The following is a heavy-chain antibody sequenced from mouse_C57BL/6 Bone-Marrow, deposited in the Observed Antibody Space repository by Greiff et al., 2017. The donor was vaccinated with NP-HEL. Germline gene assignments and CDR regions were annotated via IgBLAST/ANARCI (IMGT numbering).Heavy chain of an antibody. Sequence: EVKVVESGPELVKPGASVKISCKASGYSFTGYYMNWVKQSPEKSLEWIGEINPSTGGTTYNQKFKAKATLTVDKSSSTAYMQLKSLTSEDSAVYYCARHEDYYGSRAWFAYWGQGTLVTVSA. CDR3: ARHEDYYGSRAWFAY. CDR1: GYSFTGYY. CDR2: INPSTGGT. V-gene: IGHV1-42*01. J-gene: IGHJ3*01. D-gene: IGHD1-1*01.